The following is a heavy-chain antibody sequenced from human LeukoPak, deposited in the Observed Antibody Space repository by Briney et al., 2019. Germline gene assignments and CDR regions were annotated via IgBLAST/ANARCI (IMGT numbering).Heavy chain of an antibody. CDR2: ISWNSGSI. J-gene: IGHJ4*02. Sequence: GGSLRLSCAASGFTFDDYAMHWVRHAPGKGLEWVSGISWNSGSIGYADSVKGRFTISRDNAKNSLYLQMNSLSAEDTAVYYCARPSFTQGSYFDYWGQGTLVTVSS. CDR1: GFTFDDYA. V-gene: IGHV3-9*01. D-gene: IGHD2-15*01. CDR3: ARPSFTQGSYFDY.